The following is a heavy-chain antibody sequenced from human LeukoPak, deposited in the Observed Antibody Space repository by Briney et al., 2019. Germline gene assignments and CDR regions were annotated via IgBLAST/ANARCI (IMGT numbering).Heavy chain of an antibody. V-gene: IGHV4-59*01. J-gene: IGHJ4*02. CDR2: FYDSGTT. Sequence: SETLSLTCTVSGGSIRGWNWSWIRQPPGKGLGWIGKFYDSGTTNYSPSLKSRVTISIDTSKNQFSLKLSSVTAADTAVYYCARETTLMGYSSGLGFNYWGQGTLVTVSS. CDR1: GGSIRGWN. D-gene: IGHD6-19*01. CDR3: ARETTLMGYSSGLGFNY.